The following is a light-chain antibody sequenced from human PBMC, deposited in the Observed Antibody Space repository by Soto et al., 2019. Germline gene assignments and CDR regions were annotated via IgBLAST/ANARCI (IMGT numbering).Light chain of an antibody. V-gene: IGKV2-30*01. CDR2: KGS. Sequence: DVVLTQSPLSLPVTLGQPASISCRSSESLVYSDGNIYLFWCQQRPGQSPGRRISKGSDRDCGVPDRFSGSGSGTHFTLKISRVEAEDVGIYYCLQRTYRPPTTVGEGTRREMK. J-gene: IGKJ5*01. CDR3: LQRTYRPPTT. CDR1: ESLVYSDGNIY.